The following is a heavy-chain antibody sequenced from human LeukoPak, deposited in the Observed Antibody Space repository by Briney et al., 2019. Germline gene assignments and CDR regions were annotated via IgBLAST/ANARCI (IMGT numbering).Heavy chain of an antibody. CDR2: IYYGGST. Sequence: PSETLSLTCTVSGASMSDYYWSWIRQPPGKGLDWIGYIYYGGSTKDNPSLKSRVTMSVDPSKNQFSLKLSSVTAADTAVYYCARDIGGSSTSSGVFDLWGQGTLVTVSS. D-gene: IGHD2-2*01. CDR3: ARDIGGSSTSSGVFDL. V-gene: IGHV4-59*01. CDR1: GASMSDYY. J-gene: IGHJ4*02.